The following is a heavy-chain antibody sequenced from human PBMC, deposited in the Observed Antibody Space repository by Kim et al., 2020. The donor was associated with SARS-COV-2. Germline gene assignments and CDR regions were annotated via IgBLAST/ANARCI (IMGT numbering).Heavy chain of an antibody. J-gene: IGHJ5*02. CDR3: ARDPKQPALGFDP. V-gene: IGHV4-31*03. CDR2: IYYSGST. CDR1: GGSISSGGYY. D-gene: IGHD6-13*01. Sequence: SETLSLTCTVSGGSISSGGYYWSWIRQHPGKGLEWIGYIYYSGSTYYNPSLKSRVTISVDTSKNQFSLKLSSVTAADTAVYYCARDPKQPALGFDPWGQGTLVTVSS.